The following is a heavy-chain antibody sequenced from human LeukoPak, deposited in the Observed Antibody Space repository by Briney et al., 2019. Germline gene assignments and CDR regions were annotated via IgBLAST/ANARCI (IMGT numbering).Heavy chain of an antibody. V-gene: IGHV3-21*01. Sequence: PGGSLRLSCAASGFTFSSYSMNWVRQAPGKGLEWVSSISSSSSYIYYADSVKGRLTISRDNAKNSLYLQMNSLRAEDTAVYYCARDMRCSSTSCYIGGIDYWGQGTLVTVSS. CDR1: GFTFSSYS. D-gene: IGHD2-2*02. CDR3: ARDMRCSSTSCYIGGIDY. J-gene: IGHJ4*02. CDR2: ISSSSSYI.